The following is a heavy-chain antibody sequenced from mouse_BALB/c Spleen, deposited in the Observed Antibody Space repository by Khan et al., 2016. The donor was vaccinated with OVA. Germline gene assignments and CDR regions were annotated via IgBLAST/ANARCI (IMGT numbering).Heavy chain of an antibody. CDR1: GYSFTGYF. J-gene: IGHJ2*01. CDR2: INPHIGET. V-gene: IGHV1-20*02. D-gene: IGHD1-1*01. Sequence: EVQLLETGPELVKPGASVKISCKASGYSFTGYFMNWVMQSHGKSLEWIGRINPHIGETFYNQKFKGKATLTVDESSSTAHMELRSLASEDSAVYDCARIYRSDFDYWGQGTTLTVSS. CDR3: ARIYRSDFDY.